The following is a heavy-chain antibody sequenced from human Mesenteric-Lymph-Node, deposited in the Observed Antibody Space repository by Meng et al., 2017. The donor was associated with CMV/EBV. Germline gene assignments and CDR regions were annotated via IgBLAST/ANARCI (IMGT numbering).Heavy chain of an antibody. J-gene: IGHJ4*02. Sequence: GGSLRLSCAASGFAFSSYWMSWVRQTPGERLEWVANIKEDGGETYYVDSVKGRFTISRDNAKNSLFLQMSNLRAEDTAVFYCVRHTRGSPGDYWGQGTVVTVSS. D-gene: IGHD5-24*01. CDR2: IKEDGGET. V-gene: IGHV3-7*01. CDR1: GFAFSSYW. CDR3: VRHTRGSPGDY.